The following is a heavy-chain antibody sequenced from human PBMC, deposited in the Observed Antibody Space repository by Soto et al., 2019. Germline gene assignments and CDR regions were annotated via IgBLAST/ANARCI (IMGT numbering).Heavy chain of an antibody. V-gene: IGHV1-18*01. J-gene: IGHJ5*02. D-gene: IGHD2-21*02. CDR2: ISAFNGNT. CDR1: GYNVIDYG. Sequence: QVQLVQSGAEVKKPGASVKVSCKASGYNVIDYGITWVRQAPGQGLEWMGWISAFNGNTNYGQKLQGRVTMTTDTSTSTAYMELRSLRSDDTAVYYCTRDRRRVPTASWGQGTLVTVSS. CDR3: TRDRRRVPTAS.